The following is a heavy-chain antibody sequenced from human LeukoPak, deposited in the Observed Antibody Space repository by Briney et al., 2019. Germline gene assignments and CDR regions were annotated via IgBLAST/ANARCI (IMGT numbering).Heavy chain of an antibody. CDR3: ARSRDGYNPFDY. CDR1: GGSISGCY. CDR2: ISYSGST. Sequence: PSETLSLTCTVSGGSISGCYWSWIRQTPGKGLEWIGYISYSGSTNYNPSLKSRVTMSVDVFKNQFSLKLSSVTAADMAVYYCARSRDGYNPFDYWGQGTLVTVSS. J-gene: IGHJ4*02. D-gene: IGHD5-24*01. V-gene: IGHV4-59*12.